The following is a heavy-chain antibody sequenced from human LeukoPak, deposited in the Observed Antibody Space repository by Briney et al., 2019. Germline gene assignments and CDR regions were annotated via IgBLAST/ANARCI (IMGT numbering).Heavy chain of an antibody. D-gene: IGHD1-26*01. V-gene: IGHV4-39*01. Sequence: SETLSLTCTVSGASVSSSSYHWEWIRQPPGKGLEWVGSVFYSGSTNYNPSLKSRFTMSVDTSKNQFSLRLSSVTATDTAVYYCATRRSGSHPYYWGQGTLVTVSS. J-gene: IGHJ4*02. CDR2: VFYSGST. CDR3: ATRRSGSHPYY. CDR1: GASVSSSSYH.